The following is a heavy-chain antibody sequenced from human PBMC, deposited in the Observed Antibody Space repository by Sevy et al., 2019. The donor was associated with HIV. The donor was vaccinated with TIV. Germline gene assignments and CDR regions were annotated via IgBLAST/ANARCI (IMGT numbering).Heavy chain of an antibody. D-gene: IGHD3-16*01. CDR1: GGTFSSYA. V-gene: IGHV1-69*13. CDR2: ISPIFGTE. CDR3: ARGRLHVGEPADY. J-gene: IGHJ4*02. Sequence: ASVKVSCKASGGTFSSYAISWVRQAPGQGLEGMGGISPIFGTENYAQKFQGRVTLTADESTSTAYVELSSLRSGDTAVYYCARGRLHVGEPADYWGQGTLVTVSS.